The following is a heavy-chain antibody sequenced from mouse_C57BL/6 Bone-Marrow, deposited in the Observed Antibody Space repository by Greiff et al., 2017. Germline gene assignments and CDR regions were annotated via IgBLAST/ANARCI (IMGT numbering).Heavy chain of an antibody. V-gene: IGHV14-4*01. Sequence: VQLKESGAELVRPAASVKLSCTASGFNIKDDYMHWVKQRPEQGLEWIGWIDPENGDTEYASKFQGKATITADTSSNTAYLQLSSLTSEDTAVYYCTFYYFSFAYWGQGTLVTVSA. CDR3: TFYYFSFAY. J-gene: IGHJ3*01. CDR2: IDPENGDT. D-gene: IGHD1-1*02. CDR1: GFNIKDDY.